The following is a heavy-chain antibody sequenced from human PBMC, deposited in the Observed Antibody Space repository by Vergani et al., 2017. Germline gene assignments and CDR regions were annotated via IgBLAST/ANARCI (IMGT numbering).Heavy chain of an antibody. V-gene: IGHV4-34*01. D-gene: IGHD2-8*01. CDR2: MRHDGIT. J-gene: IGHJ4*02. CDR3: AREGYCTNGVCFTLFDV. Sequence: QAQLQQWGAGLLKASETLSLTCAISGGSFNDYWWTWIRQPPGKGLEWIGEMRHDGITHYSPSLKSRVTISIDTSTHQFSLNLRSVTAAATAVYYCAREGYCTNGVCFTLFDVWGQGALVTVSS. CDR1: GGSFNDYW.